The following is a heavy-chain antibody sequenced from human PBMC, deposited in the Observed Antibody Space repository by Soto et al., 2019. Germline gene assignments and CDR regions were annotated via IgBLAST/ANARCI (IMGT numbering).Heavy chain of an antibody. J-gene: IGHJ4*02. Sequence: EVQLVESGGGVVQPGGSLRVSCAGSGFTFRSYWMSWVRQAPGKGLEWVAHIKHDGSEKYYVDSVKGRFTISRDNAKKSLYLQMNSLRADDTAVYYSANAPYGSGRSYYFAAWSQGTLVTVSS. CDR3: ANAPYGSGRSYYFAA. CDR2: IKHDGSEK. D-gene: IGHD3-10*01. V-gene: IGHV3-7*03. CDR1: GFTFRSYW.